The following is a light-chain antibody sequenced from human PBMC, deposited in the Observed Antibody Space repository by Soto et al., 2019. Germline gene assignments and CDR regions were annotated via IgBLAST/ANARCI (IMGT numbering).Light chain of an antibody. Sequence: DIQMNQSPSSLSSSVGDRVTITCRASQSISSYLNWYQQKPGKAPKLLIYAASSLQSGVPSRFSGSGSGTDFTLTISSLQPEAFATYYCQQSYSTPRFTFGPGTKVDIK. CDR2: AAS. CDR1: QSISSY. CDR3: QQSYSTPRFT. V-gene: IGKV1-39*01. J-gene: IGKJ3*01.